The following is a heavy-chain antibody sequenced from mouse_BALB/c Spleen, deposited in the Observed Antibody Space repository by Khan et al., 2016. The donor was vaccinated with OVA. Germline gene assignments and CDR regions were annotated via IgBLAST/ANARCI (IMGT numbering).Heavy chain of an antibody. CDR2: INPYTGEP. Sequence: QIQLVQSGPELKKPGETVKISCKASGHTFTKYGMNWVKQAPGKGLKWMGWINPYTGEPAYADDFNGRFAFSLETSASTAYLQINNLKNEDTATYFCARPPYFSYVLDNWGQGTSVTVSS. CDR1: GHTFTKYG. CDR3: ARPPYFSYVLDN. V-gene: IGHV9-3-1*01. J-gene: IGHJ4*01. D-gene: IGHD2-10*01.